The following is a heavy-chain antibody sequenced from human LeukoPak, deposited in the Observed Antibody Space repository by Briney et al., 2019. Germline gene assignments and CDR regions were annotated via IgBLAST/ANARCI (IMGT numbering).Heavy chain of an antibody. J-gene: IGHJ4*02. CDR2: IYYSGST. V-gene: IGHV4-39*01. CDR1: GVSISSSSYY. D-gene: IGHD3-22*01. CDR3: ASLYDSSGYFNY. Sequence: SETLSLTCTVSGVSISSSSYYWGCIRPPPGMELVWIGSIYYSGSTYYNPSLNSRVAISVDTSKNQFPLKLSSVTAADTAVYYCASLYDSSGYFNYWGQGTLVTVSP.